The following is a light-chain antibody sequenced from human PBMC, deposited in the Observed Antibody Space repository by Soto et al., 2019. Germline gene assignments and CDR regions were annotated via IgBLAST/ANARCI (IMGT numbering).Light chain of an antibody. J-gene: IGKJ4*01. CDR2: EVY. Sequence: DTVLTQTPLSLSVTPGQSASISCRSSQSLLHYDGKTYLYWFLQKAGQPPQLLIYEVYKRFSGVXDXXRGSGSGTDFTLKISRVEPDDVGTYYCMHSTEVPLTFGGGTKVEIK. V-gene: IGKV2D-29*01. CDR3: MHSTEVPLT. CDR1: QSLLHYDGKTY.